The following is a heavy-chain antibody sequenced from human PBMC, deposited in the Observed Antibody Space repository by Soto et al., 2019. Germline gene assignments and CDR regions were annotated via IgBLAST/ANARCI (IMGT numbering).Heavy chain of an antibody. CDR2: IIPIFGTA. Sequence: SVKVSCKASGGTFSSYAISWVRQAPGQGLEWMGGIIPIFGTANYAQKFQGRVTITADESTSTAYMELSSLRSEDTAVYYCAKTGPGSYLSLDYWGQGTLVTVSS. D-gene: IGHD1-26*01. CDR3: AKTGPGSYLSLDY. J-gene: IGHJ4*02. CDR1: GGTFSSYA. V-gene: IGHV1-69*13.